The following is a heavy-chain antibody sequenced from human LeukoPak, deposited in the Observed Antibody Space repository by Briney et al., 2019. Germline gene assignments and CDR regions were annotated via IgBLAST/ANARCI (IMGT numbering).Heavy chain of an antibody. D-gene: IGHD6-19*01. J-gene: IGHJ3*02. Sequence: GESLRISCRGSGDSFTNCWISWGRQMPGKGLEGMGRIDPSDSYSNYSPSFQAHVTISADKSLTTAYLQWSSLKASDTAMYYCARRSGGIGVGVGGFDIWGQGTMVTISS. V-gene: IGHV5-10-1*01. CDR1: GDSFTNCW. CDR3: ARRSGGIGVGVGGFDI. CDR2: IDPSDSYS.